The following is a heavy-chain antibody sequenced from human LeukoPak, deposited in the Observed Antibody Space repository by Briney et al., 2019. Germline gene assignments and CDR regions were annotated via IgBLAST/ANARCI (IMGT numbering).Heavy chain of an antibody. Sequence: SETLSLTCAVYGGSFSGYYWSWIRQPPGKGLEWIGEINHSGSTNYNPSLKSRVTISVDTSKNQFSLKLSSVTAADTAVYYCARDRMSSSWYVSDWFDPWGQGTLVTVSS. CDR2: INHSGST. V-gene: IGHV4-34*01. CDR3: ARDRMSSSWYVSDWFDP. J-gene: IGHJ5*02. D-gene: IGHD6-13*01. CDR1: GGSFSGYY.